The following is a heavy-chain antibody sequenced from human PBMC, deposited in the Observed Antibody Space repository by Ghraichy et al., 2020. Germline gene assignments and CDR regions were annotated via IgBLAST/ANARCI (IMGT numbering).Heavy chain of an antibody. J-gene: IGHJ4*02. CDR3: ASDAAGRGYYFDY. CDR1: GGSISSSNW. V-gene: IGHV4-4*02. Sequence: SETLSLTCAVSGGSISSSNWWSWVRQPPGKGLEWIGEIYHSGSTNYNPSLKRRVTISGDKSKNQFSLKLSSVTAADTAVYYCASDAAGRGYYFDYWGQGTLVTVSS. CDR2: IYHSGST. D-gene: IGHD6-25*01.